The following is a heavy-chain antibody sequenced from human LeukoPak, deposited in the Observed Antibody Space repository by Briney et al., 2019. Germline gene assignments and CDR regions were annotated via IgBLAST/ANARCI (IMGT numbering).Heavy chain of an antibody. CDR1: GFTFSSSG. CDR3: ARGRNTGRQFYFDY. Sequence: GGSLRLSCAASGFTFSSSGMGWVRQAPGKGLECVSPIIGSGGSTSYTDSVKGRFTISRDNSKNTLYLQMNSRRAEDTAVYYCARGRNTGRQFYFDYWGQGTLVTVAS. CDR2: IIGSGGST. V-gene: IGHV3-23*01. J-gene: IGHJ4*02. D-gene: IGHD5-18*01.